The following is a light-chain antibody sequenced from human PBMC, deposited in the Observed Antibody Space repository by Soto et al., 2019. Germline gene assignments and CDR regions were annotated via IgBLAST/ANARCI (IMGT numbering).Light chain of an antibody. CDR2: GAS. CDR1: QSVSSSY. CDR3: QQYGASPPWT. Sequence: EIVLTQSPGTLSLSPGERATLSCRASQSVSSSYLAWYPQKPGQDPRLLIYGASSRATGIPDRFSGSGSGTDISLTISKLEPEDFAVYLFQQYGASPPWTGGQETKEE. J-gene: IGKJ1*01. V-gene: IGKV3-20*01.